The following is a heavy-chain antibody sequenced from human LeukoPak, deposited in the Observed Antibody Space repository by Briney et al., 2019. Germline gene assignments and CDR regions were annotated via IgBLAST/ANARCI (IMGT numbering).Heavy chain of an antibody. V-gene: IGHV3-21*01. CDR1: GFTFSSYS. CDR3: ARDVPFSGSPGDDFDY. D-gene: IGHD2-15*01. Sequence: GGSLRLSCAASGFTFSSYSMNWVRQAPGKGLEWVSSISSSSSYIYYADSVKGRFTISRDNAKNSLYLQMNSLRAEDTAVYYCARDVPFSGSPGDDFDYWGQGTLVTVSS. J-gene: IGHJ4*02. CDR2: ISSSSSYI.